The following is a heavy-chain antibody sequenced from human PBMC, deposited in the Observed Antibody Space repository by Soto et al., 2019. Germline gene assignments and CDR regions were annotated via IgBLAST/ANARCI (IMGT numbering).Heavy chain of an antibody. D-gene: IGHD2-15*01. J-gene: IGHJ4*02. CDR2: ISGSGGST. Sequence: GGSLRLSCAASGFTFSSYAMSWVRQAPGKGLEWVSAISGSGGSTYYADSVKGRFTISRDNSKNTLYLQMNSLRAEDTAVYYCAKDGVVVAAISYYFDYWGQGTLVTVSS. CDR3: AKDGVVVAAISYYFDY. CDR1: GFTFSSYA. V-gene: IGHV3-23*01.